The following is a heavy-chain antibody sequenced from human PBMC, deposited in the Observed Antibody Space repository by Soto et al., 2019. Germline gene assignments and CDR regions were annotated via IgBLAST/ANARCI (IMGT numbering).Heavy chain of an antibody. Sequence: QVQLVQSGAEVKKPGASVKVSYKASGYTFTSYGISWVRQAPGQGLEWMGWINAYNGNTNYAQKLQGRVTMTTDTSTSTAYMELRSLRSDDTAVYYCARVPGDVDTAMVLYYYGMDVWGQGTTVTVSS. CDR1: GYTFTSYG. D-gene: IGHD5-18*01. V-gene: IGHV1-18*01. CDR3: ARVPGDVDTAMVLYYYGMDV. CDR2: INAYNGNT. J-gene: IGHJ6*02.